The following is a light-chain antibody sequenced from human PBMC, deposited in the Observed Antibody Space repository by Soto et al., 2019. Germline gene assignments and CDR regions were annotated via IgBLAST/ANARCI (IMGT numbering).Light chain of an antibody. CDR3: SSYTSSSSLYV. V-gene: IGLV2-14*01. CDR1: SSDVGGYNY. Sequence: QSVLTQPASVSGSPGQSITISCTGTSSDVGGYNYVSWYQQHPGTASKLMIYEVSNRPSGLSNRFSGSKSGNTASLTISGLQAEDEADYYCSSYTSSSSLYVFGTGTKVTVL. J-gene: IGLJ1*01. CDR2: EVS.